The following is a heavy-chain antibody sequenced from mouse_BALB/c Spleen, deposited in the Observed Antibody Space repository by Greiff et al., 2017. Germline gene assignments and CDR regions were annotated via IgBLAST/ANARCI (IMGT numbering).Heavy chain of an antibody. D-gene: IGHD2-14*01. V-gene: IGHV14-1*02. CDR1: GFNIKDYY. J-gene: IGHJ3*01. CDR3: ASFYRYDEWFAY. CDR2: IDPENGNT. Sequence: VQLKQSGAELVRPGALVKLSCKASGFNIKDYYMHWVKQRPEQGLEWIGWIDPENGNTIYDPKFQGKASITADTSSNTAYLQLSSLTSEDTAVYYCASFYRYDEWFAYWGQGTLVTVSA.